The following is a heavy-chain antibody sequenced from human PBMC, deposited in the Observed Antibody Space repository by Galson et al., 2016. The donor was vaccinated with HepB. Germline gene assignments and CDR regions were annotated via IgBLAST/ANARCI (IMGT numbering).Heavy chain of an antibody. V-gene: IGHV2-70*01. CDR2: IDWPDYK. D-gene: IGHD3-16*01. Sequence: PALVKPTQTLTLTRTFSGFSLSTSGMCVTWIRQPPGKALEWLALIDWPDYKYYSTSLKTRLTISKYTSKNPVVFPMTNMDPWDTDTSSCARLRVFGHQLSGFDLWGQGTMVTVSS. CDR1: GFSLSTSGMC. CDR3: ARLRVFGHQLSGFDL. J-gene: IGHJ3*01.